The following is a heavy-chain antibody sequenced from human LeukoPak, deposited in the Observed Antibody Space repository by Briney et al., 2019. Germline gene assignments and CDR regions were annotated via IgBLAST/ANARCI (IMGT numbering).Heavy chain of an antibody. CDR1: EFIFSNYT. CDR3: ARPRGSRWSIPFDN. J-gene: IGHJ4*02. V-gene: IGHV3-30-3*01. Sequence: PGGSLRLSCAASEFIFSNYTMHWVRRAPGKGLEWVAVISYDGSNKYYGDSVKSRFTISRDNSKNTLYLQMDSLRAEDTAVYYCARPRGSRWSIPFDNWGQGTLVTVSS. CDR2: ISYDGSNK. D-gene: IGHD6-13*01.